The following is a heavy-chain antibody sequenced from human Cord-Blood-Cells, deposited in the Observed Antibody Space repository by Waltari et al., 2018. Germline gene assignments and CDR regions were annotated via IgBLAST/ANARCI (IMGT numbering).Heavy chain of an antibody. CDR3: ARGRGTYCSSTSCYTIYWFDP. CDR2: ISAYNGNT. CDR1: GYTFTSYG. D-gene: IGHD2-2*02. Sequence: QVQLVQSGAEVKKPGASVKVSCKASGYTFTSYGISWVRQAPGQGLEGMGWISAYNGNTNYAQKLQGRVTMTTDTSTSTAYMELRSLRSDDTAVYYCARGRGTYCSSTSCYTIYWFDPWGQGTLVTVSS. J-gene: IGHJ5*02. V-gene: IGHV1-18*04.